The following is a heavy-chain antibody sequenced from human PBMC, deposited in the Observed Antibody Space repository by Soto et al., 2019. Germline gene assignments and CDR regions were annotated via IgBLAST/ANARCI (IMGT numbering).Heavy chain of an antibody. CDR1: GGSISSGDYY. D-gene: IGHD3-22*01. CDR2: IYYSGST. J-gene: IGHJ4*02. CDR3: AREADYYDSSGYDRAFDY. Sequence: QVQLQESGPGLVKPSQTLSLTCTVSGGSISSGDYYWSWIRQPPGKGLEWIGYIYYSGSTYYNPYLKSRVTISVDTSKNQFSLKLSSVTAADTAVYYCAREADYYDSSGYDRAFDYWGQGTLVTVSS. V-gene: IGHV4-30-4*01.